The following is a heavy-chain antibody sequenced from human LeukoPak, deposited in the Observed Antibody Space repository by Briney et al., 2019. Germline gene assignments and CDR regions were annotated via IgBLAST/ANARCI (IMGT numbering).Heavy chain of an antibody. CDR3: ARSGIYDSSGFGY. Sequence: PGGSLRLSCAASGFTFDDYAMHWVRQAPGKGLEWVSGISWNSGSIGYADSVKGRFAISRDNAKNSLYLQMNSLRAEDTALYYCARSGIYDSSGFGYWGQGTLVTVSS. D-gene: IGHD3-22*01. CDR2: ISWNSGSI. V-gene: IGHV3-9*01. J-gene: IGHJ4*02. CDR1: GFTFDDYA.